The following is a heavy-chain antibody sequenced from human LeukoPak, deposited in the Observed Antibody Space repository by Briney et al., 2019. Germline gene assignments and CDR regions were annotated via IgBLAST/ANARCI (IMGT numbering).Heavy chain of an antibody. D-gene: IGHD1-26*01. J-gene: IGHJ4*02. CDR2: VTPNSGNT. CDR1: GYTFTDYF. CDR3: ARIGVSGSYWDFDQ. V-gene: IGHV1-2*02. Sequence: GASVKVSCKTSGYTFTDYFMHWVRQAPGQGGQGLEWMGWVTPNSGNTKYAQKFQGRVTMTRDTSISTAYMELSRLTSDDTAIYYCARIGVSGSYWDFDQWGKGTLVTVSS.